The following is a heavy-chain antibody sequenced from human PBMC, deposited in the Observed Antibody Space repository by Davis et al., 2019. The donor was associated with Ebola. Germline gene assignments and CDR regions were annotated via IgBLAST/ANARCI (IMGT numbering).Heavy chain of an antibody. CDR2: IKQDGSEK. J-gene: IGHJ6*02. CDR3: AKEESPYYYYYGMDV. V-gene: IGHV3-7*01. Sequence: GESLKISCAASGFSFDTYWMSWVRQAPGKGLEWVANIKQDGSEKYYVDSVKGRFTVSRDNSKNTLYLQMNSLRAEDTAVYYCAKEESPYYYYYGMDVWGQGTTVTVSS. CDR1: GFSFDTYW.